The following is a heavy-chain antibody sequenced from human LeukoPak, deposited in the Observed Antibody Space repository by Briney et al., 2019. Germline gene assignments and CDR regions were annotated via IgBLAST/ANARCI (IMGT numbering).Heavy chain of an antibody. D-gene: IGHD3-10*01. J-gene: IGHJ4*02. V-gene: IGHV4-34*01. CDR1: GGSFRGYY. CDR3: ARQTYYYGSGPDY. CDR2: INHSGST. Sequence: SETLSLTCAVYGGSFRGYYWSWIRQPPGKGLEWIGEINHSGSTNYNPSLKSRVTISVDTSKNQFSLKLSSVTAADTAVYYCARQTYYYGSGPDYWGQGTLVTVSS.